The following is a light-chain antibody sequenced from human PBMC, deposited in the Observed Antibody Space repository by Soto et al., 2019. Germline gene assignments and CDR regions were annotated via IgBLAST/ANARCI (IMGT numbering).Light chain of an antibody. J-gene: IGKJ1*01. CDR3: QQYASHPST. Sequence: DIQMTQSPSTLSSSVGDRVTITCRASQSVSNWLAWYQQKPGKAPKLLIYDVSSLESGVPSRFSGSGSGTEFILTISILQPDDFVTYCSQQYASHPSTFDQGTKLDIK. V-gene: IGKV1-5*01. CDR1: QSVSNW. CDR2: DVS.